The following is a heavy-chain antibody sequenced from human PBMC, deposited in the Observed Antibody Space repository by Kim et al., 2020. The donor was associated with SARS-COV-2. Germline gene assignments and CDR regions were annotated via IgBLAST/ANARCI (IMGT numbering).Heavy chain of an antibody. D-gene: IGHD6-6*01. CDR1: GGSISSYY. CDR2: IYYSGST. CDR3: AKGGAARQEYYYYGMDV. J-gene: IGHJ6*01. V-gene: IGHV4-59*13. Sequence: SETLSLTCTVSGGSISSYYWSWIRQPPGKGLEWIGYIYYSGSTNYNPSLKSRVTISVSPSTHQFSLNLPSVTASSTAVYYFAKGGAARQEYYYYGMDV.